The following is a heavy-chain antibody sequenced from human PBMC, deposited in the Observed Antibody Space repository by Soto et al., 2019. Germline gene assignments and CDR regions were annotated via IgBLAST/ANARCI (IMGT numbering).Heavy chain of an antibody. Sequence: QVQLVQSGAEVKKPGASVKVSCKASGYTFTSYGISWVRQAPGQGLEWMGWISAYNGNTNYAQKLQGRVTMTTDTSTSRAYMGLRSLRSDDTAVYYCARAILGSYRQGALGYWGQGTMVTVSS. CDR2: ISAYNGNT. D-gene: IGHD3-16*02. CDR3: ARAILGSYRQGALGY. J-gene: IGHJ4*02. V-gene: IGHV1-18*01. CDR1: GYTFTSYG.